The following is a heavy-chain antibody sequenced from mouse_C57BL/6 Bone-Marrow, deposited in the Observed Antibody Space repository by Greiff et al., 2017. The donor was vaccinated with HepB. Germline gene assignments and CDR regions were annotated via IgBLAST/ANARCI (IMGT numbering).Heavy chain of an antibody. J-gene: IGHJ3*01. D-gene: IGHD2-4*01. V-gene: IGHV1-50*01. CDR3: ARKRYYDYDGAY. CDR2: VDPSDGYT. CDR1: GYTFTSYW. Sequence: QVQLQQPGAELVKPGASVKLSCKASGYTFTSYWMQWVKQRPGQGLEWIGEVDPSDGYTNYNQKFKGKATLTVDTSSSTAYMQLSSLTSEDSAVYYCARKRYYDYDGAYWGQGTLVTVSA.